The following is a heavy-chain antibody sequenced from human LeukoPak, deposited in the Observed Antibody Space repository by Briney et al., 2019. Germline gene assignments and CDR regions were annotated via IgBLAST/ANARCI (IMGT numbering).Heavy chain of an antibody. CDR3: ARDLVGSAISYSSGAWDY. CDR1: GYTFTGYY. J-gene: IGHJ4*02. V-gene: IGHV1-8*02. Sequence: GGSLRLSCAASGYTFTGYYMHWVRQAPGQGLEWMGWMNPNSGNTGYAPKFQGRVTMTRNTSINTAYMELSSLRSQDTAVYYCARDLVGSAISYSSGAWDYWGQGTLVTVSS. D-gene: IGHD3-10*01. CDR2: MNPNSGNT.